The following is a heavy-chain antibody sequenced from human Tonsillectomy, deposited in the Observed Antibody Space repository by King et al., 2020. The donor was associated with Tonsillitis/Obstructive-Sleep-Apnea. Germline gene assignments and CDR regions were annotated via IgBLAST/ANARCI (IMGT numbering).Heavy chain of an antibody. Sequence: VQLVESGGGLVQPGRSLRLSCAASGFTFDDYAMHWVRQAPGKGLEWVSGISWNSGSIGYADSVKGRFTISRDNAKNSLYLQMNSLRAEDTALYYCAKDYRGWTNGVCYSSYYFDYWGQGTLVTVSS. V-gene: IGHV3-9*01. CDR2: ISWNSGSI. J-gene: IGHJ4*02. CDR1: GFTFDDYA. D-gene: IGHD2-8*01. CDR3: AKDYRGWTNGVCYSSYYFDY.